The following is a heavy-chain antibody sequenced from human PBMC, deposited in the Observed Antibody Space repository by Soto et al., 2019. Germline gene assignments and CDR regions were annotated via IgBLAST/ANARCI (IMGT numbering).Heavy chain of an antibody. CDR2: ISSSSSYI. Sequence: PGGSLRLSCAASGFTFSSYSMNWVRQAPGKGLEWVSSISSSSSYIYYADSVKGRFTISRDNAKNSLYLQMNSLRAEDTAVYYCARDGRVQDNKWLLLVDDAFDIWGQGTRVTVSS. D-gene: IGHD3-22*01. J-gene: IGHJ3*02. V-gene: IGHV3-21*01. CDR1: GFTFSSYS. CDR3: ARDGRVQDNKWLLLVDDAFDI.